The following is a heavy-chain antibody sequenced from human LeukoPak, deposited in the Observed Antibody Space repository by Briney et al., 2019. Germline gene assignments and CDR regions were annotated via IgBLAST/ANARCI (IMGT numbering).Heavy chain of an antibody. V-gene: IGHV3-23*01. Sequence: GGSLRLSCAASGFSFTNYAMSWVRQAPARGPEWLSSMKGGGETFYADSVKGRFTLSRDDSRNTVYLQLNNLRVEDTAIYYCARASWIWTADAVCGGQGTQVTVSS. D-gene: IGHD3/OR15-3a*01. J-gene: IGHJ4*02. CDR3: ARASWIWTADAVC. CDR1: GFSFTNYA. CDR2: MKGGGET.